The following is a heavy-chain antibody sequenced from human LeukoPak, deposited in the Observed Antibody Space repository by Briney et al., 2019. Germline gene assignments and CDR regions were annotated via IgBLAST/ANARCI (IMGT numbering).Heavy chain of an antibody. D-gene: IGHD3-16*01. CDR3: AREVGGGASGQ. CDR2: IYSDGTI. Sequence: GESLRLSCAASGFTVSSNHMSWVRQVPGKGLEWVSVIYSDGTISYADSVKGRFTISRDNSENTLYLQMNSLRVEDTAVYYCAREVGGGASGQWGQGTLVTVSS. V-gene: IGHV3-66*01. J-gene: IGHJ4*02. CDR1: GFTVSSNH.